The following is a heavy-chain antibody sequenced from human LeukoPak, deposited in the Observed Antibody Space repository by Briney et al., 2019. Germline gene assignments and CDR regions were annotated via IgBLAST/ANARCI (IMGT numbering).Heavy chain of an antibody. CDR3: ARDRSIAARPGSHYYGMDV. V-gene: IGHV1-69*13. D-gene: IGHD6-6*01. J-gene: IGHJ6*02. CDR2: IIPIFGTA. Sequence: SVKVSCKASGGTFSSYAISWVQQAPGQGLEWMGGIIPIFGTASYAQKFQGRVTITADESTSTAYMELSSLRSENTAVYYCARDRSIAARPGSHYYGMDVWGQGTTVTVSS. CDR1: GGTFSSYA.